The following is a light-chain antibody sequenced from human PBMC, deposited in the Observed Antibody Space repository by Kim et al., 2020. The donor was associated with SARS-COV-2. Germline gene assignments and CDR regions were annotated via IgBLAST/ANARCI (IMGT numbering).Light chain of an antibody. V-gene: IGLV2-14*03. CDR3: SSYTGSVV. J-gene: IGLJ2*01. Sequence: SPVQSITIACTGTSRDVGAHNYVSWYQHHPGKAPKLMIYDVTRRPSGISNRFSGSKSGNTASLTISGLQAEDEADYYCSSYTGSVVFGGGTQLTVL. CDR2: DVT. CDR1: SRDVGAHNY.